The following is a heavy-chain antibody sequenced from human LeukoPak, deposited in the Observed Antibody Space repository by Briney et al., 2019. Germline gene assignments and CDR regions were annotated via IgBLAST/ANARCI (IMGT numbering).Heavy chain of an antibody. D-gene: IGHD5-12*01. CDR1: GYTFTGYY. V-gene: IGHV1-2*06. CDR2: INPRSGGT. CDR3: ARGYDFPEY. Sequence: GASVKVSCKASGYTFTGYYVHWVRQAPGQGPEWMGRINPRSGGTNYAQKFQGRVTMTRDTSISTAYMDLSSLRSNDTAVYYCARGYDFPEYWGQGTLVTVS. J-gene: IGHJ4*02.